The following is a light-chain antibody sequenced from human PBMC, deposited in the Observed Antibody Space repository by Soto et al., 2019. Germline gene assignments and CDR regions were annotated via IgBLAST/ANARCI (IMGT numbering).Light chain of an antibody. Sequence: DIQMTQSPSSLSASVGDRVTITCRASQSISSYLNWYQQKPGKAPKLLIYAASSLQSGVPSRFSGSGSGTDLTLTICSLKPEDFGTYYCQHSYSTPWTFGQGNKVEIK. CDR3: QHSYSTPWT. J-gene: IGKJ1*01. CDR1: QSISSY. V-gene: IGKV1-39*01. CDR2: AAS.